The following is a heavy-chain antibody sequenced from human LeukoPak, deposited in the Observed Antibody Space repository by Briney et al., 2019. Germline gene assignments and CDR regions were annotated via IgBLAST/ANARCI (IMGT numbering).Heavy chain of an antibody. D-gene: IGHD2/OR15-2a*01. V-gene: IGHV3-53*01. CDR2: TYSDGNT. J-gene: IGHJ4*02. CDR1: GFTVSSSY. Sequence: GGSLRLSCAVSGFTVSSSYMTWVRQAPGKGLEWVSITYSDGNTYYAESVKGRSTVSRGYSKNTLYLQMNSLRVEDTAMYYCARDLSYFDYWGQGTLVTVSS. CDR3: ARDLSYFDY.